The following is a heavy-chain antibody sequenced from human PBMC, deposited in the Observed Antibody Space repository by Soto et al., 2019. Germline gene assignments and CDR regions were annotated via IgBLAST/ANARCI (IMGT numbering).Heavy chain of an antibody. J-gene: IGHJ4*02. CDR2: IIAILGIA. CDR1: GGTFSSYT. V-gene: IGHV1-69*08. D-gene: IGHD6-6*01. CDR3: ARDEYSSSTDHYFDY. Sequence: QVQLVQSGAEVKKPGSSVKVSCKASGGTFSSYTISWVRQAPGQGLEWMGRIIAILGIANYAQKFQGRVTITADKSTSTAYMELSSLRSEDTAVYYCARDEYSSSTDHYFDYWGQGTLVTVSS.